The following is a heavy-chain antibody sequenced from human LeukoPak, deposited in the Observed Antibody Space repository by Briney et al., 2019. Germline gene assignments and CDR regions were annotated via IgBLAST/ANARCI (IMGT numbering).Heavy chain of an antibody. CDR3: AREYGDYGNAFDI. V-gene: IGHV3-30*16. J-gene: IGHJ3*02. CDR2: ISYDGRNK. CDR1: GVTSRAYP. D-gene: IGHD4-17*01. Sequence: GGSLRLSCAASGVTSRAYPMRWVPHAPGKGPWSVAVISYDGRNKNYADPVKGRFTISRDNSQNALYLQLNSLRAEDTAVYYCAREYGDYGNAFDIWGQGTMVTVSS.